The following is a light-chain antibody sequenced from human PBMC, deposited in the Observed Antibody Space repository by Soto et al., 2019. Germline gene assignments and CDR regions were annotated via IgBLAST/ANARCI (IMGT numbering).Light chain of an antibody. CDR1: QSVGGY. V-gene: IGKV3-11*01. CDR2: DAS. J-gene: IGKJ4*01. CDR3: QPYNNWPLT. Sequence: EIVLTQSPASLSLSPGESATLSCRASQSVGGYLAWYQQKPGRAPRLLIYDASNRATGIPARFSGSGSGTDFTLTISSLEPEDFAVFYCQPYNNWPLTFGGGTKVDIK.